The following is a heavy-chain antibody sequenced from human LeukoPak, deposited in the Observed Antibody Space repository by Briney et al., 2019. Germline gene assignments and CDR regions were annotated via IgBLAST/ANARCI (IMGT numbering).Heavy chain of an antibody. J-gene: IGHJ3*02. CDR1: GFTFDDYG. D-gene: IGHD3-22*01. CDR3: ARADYYDSSGYGAFDI. CDR2: INWNGGST. Sequence: GGSLRLSCAASGFTFDDYGMSWVRQAPGKGLEWVSGINWNGGSTGYADSVKGRFTISRGNAKNSLYLQMNSLRAEDTALYHCARADYYDSSGYGAFDIWGQGTMVTVSS. V-gene: IGHV3-20*01.